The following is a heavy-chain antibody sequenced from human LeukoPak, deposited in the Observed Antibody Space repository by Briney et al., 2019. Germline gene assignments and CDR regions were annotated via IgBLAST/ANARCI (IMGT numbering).Heavy chain of an antibody. CDR3: ARAGYSSFGY. J-gene: IGHJ4*02. CDR1: GGSFSGYY. CDR2: INHSGST. Sequence: SETLSLTCAVYGGSFSGYYWSWIRQPPGKGLEWIGEINHSGSTNYNPSLKSRVTISVDTSKNQFSLKLSSVTAVDTAVYYCARAGYSSFGYWGQGTLVTVSS. D-gene: IGHD6-13*01. V-gene: IGHV4-34*01.